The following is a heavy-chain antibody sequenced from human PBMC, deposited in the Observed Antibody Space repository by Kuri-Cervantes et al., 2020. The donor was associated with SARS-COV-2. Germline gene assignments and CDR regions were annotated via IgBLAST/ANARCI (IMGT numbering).Heavy chain of an antibody. D-gene: IGHD6-6*01. CDR1: GYTFTSYG. V-gene: IGHV1-69*13. Sequence: SVKVSCEASGYTFTSYGISWVRQAPGQGLEWMGGIIPIFGTANYAQKFQGRVTITADESTSTAYMELSSLRSEDTAVYYCARASVRYSSSGYYFDYWGQGTLVTVSS. CDR3: ARASVRYSSSGYYFDY. CDR2: IIPIFGTA. J-gene: IGHJ4*02.